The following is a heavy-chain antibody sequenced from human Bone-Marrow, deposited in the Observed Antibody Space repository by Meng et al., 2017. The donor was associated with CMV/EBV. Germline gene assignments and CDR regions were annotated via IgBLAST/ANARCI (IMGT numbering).Heavy chain of an antibody. J-gene: IGHJ4*02. Sequence: ASVKVSCKASGYRFSRYGVSWVRQAPGQGLEWMGWISVYNGNTNYAQKFQGRVTMTTDTSTSTAYMELRTLRSDDTAVYFCARDNWNDIDYWGQGTLVTGSS. CDR2: ISVYNGNT. V-gene: IGHV1-18*01. CDR1: GYRFSRYG. D-gene: IGHD1-1*01. CDR3: ARDNWNDIDY.